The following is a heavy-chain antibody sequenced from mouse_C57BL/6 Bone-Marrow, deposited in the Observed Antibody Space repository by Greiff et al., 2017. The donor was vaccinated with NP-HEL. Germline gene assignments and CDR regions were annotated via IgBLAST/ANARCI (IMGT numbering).Heavy chain of an antibody. CDR2: IHPNSGST. CDR3: APNLYFDY. Sequence: QVQLQQPGAELVKPGASVKLSCKASGYTFTSYWMHWVKQRPGQGLEWIGMIHPNSGSTNYNEMFKSKATLTVDKSSRTAFILLSSLASAHSLVFNCAPNLYFDYWDQGTTITVSS. V-gene: IGHV1-64*01. J-gene: IGHJ2*01. CDR1: GYTFTSYW.